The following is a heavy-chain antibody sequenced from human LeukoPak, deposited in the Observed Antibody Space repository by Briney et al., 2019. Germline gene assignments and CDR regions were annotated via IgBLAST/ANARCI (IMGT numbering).Heavy chain of an antibody. D-gene: IGHD2-2*03. Sequence: ASVKVSCKASGYTFTGYYMHWVQQAPGQGLEWMGWINPNSGGTNYAQKFQGRVTMTRDTSISTAYMELSRLRSDDTAVYYCARHAGYCSSTSCLPPTYYYYYYMDVWGKGTTVSISS. J-gene: IGHJ6*03. CDR1: GYTFTGYY. CDR3: ARHAGYCSSTSCLPPTYYYYYYMDV. CDR2: INPNSGGT. V-gene: IGHV1-2*02.